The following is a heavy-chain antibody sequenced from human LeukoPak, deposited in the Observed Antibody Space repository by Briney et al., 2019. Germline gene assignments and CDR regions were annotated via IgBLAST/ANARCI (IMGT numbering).Heavy chain of an antibody. V-gene: IGHV3-66*01. CDR2: IYSGGST. Sequence: GGSLRLSCAASGFTVSSNYMSWVRQAPGKGLEWVSVIYSGGSTYYADSVKGRFTISRDNSKNTLYLQMNSLRAEDTAVYYCAKMVIVGATGRGDDASDIWGQGTMVTVSS. J-gene: IGHJ3*02. CDR3: AKMVIVGATGRGDDASDI. D-gene: IGHD1-26*01. CDR1: GFTVSSNY.